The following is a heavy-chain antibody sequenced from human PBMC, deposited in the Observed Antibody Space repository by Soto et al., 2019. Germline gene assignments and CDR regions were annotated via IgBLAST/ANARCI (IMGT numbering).Heavy chain of an antibody. J-gene: IGHJ4*02. Sequence: PSETLSLTCTVSGGSISSYYWSWIRQPPGKELEWIGYIYYSGSTNYNPSLKSRVTISVDTSKNQFSLKLSSVTAADTAVYYCARLYSGSYYVSVQDYYFDYWGQGTLVTVSS. CDR1: GGSISSYY. CDR2: IYYSGST. V-gene: IGHV4-59*08. CDR3: ARLYSGSYYVSVQDYYFDY. D-gene: IGHD1-26*01.